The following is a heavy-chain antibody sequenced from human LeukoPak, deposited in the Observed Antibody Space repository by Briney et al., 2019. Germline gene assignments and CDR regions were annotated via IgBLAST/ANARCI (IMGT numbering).Heavy chain of an antibody. V-gene: IGHV3-9*01. Sequence: PGGSLRLSCAASGFTFNDHAMYWVRQAPGKGLEWVSGINWNSDNIGYADSVKGRFTISRDDAKKSLFLQMNSLRTEDTALYYCARASYYYDTTGLGAVDIWGQGTMVTVS. J-gene: IGHJ3*02. CDR1: GFTFNDHA. CDR3: ARASYYYDTTGLGAVDI. D-gene: IGHD3-22*01. CDR2: INWNSDNI.